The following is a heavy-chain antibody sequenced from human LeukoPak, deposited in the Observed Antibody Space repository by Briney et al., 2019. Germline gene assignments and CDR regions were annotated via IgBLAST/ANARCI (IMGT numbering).Heavy chain of an antibody. J-gene: IGHJ4*02. CDR1: GYTFSGSGWY. Sequence: AVKVSCMASGYTFSGSGWYLYGLRQSPGQGLECMGWIYPNNGATAYAQKFQGGVAMTRDTSITTAYMELSTLRPDDTAVYYCARDRPAQMVDFDYWGQGTLVTVPS. V-gene: IGHV1-2*02. D-gene: IGHD3-10*01. CDR3: ARDRPAQMVDFDY. CDR2: IYPNNGAT.